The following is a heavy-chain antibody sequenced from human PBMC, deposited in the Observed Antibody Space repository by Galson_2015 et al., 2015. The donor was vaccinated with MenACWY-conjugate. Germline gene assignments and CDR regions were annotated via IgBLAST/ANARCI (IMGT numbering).Heavy chain of an antibody. V-gene: IGHV5-51*01. J-gene: IGHJ6*02. CDR3: TRPPTGGRGMDV. D-gene: IGHD1-26*01. Sequence: QSGAEVKKPGESLKISCKGSGYSFTTYWIGWVRQMPGKGLEWMGFISPGDSYTRYNPAFQGQVTISADKSISTAYLQWNSLQASDTAMYYCTRPPTGGRGMDVWGQGTTVTVFS. CDR2: ISPGDSYT. CDR1: GYSFTTYW.